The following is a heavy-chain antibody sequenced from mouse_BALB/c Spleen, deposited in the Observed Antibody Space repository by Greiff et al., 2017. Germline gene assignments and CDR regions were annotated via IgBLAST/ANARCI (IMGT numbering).Heavy chain of an antibody. CDR1: GYSITSGYY. CDR3: ARGSFDV. V-gene: IGHV3-6*02. CDR2: ISYDGSN. Sequence: EVQLQQSGPGLVKPSQSLSLTCSVTGYSITSGYYWNWIRQFPGNKLEWMGYISYDGSNNYNPSLKNRISITRDTSKNQFFLKLNSVTTEDTATYYCARGSFDVWGAGTTVTVSS. J-gene: IGHJ1*01.